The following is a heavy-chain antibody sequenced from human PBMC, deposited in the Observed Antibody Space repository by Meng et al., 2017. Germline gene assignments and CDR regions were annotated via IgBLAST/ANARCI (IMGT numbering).Heavy chain of an antibody. D-gene: IGHD6-19*01. CDR2: IYSGGST. J-gene: IGHJ4*02. Sequence: EGQLAETGGGLIQPGGSLRLSCTASGFSVTTSYMSWVRQAPGKGLEWVSVIYSGGSTYYADSVKGRFSISRDNSKNTLYLQMNSLRAEDTAVYFCARDSSSGWYHNYWGQGTLVTVPS. V-gene: IGHV3-53*02. CDR1: GFSVTTSY. CDR3: ARDSSSGWYHNY.